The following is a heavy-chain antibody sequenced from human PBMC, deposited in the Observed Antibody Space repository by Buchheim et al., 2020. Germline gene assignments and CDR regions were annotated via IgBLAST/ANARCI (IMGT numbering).Heavy chain of an antibody. J-gene: IGHJ6*02. CDR2: INSDGSTT. CDR3: ARDRSYALDV. V-gene: IGHV3-74*03. Sequence: EVQLVESGGGLVQPGGSLRLSCAASGFDFSNSWMHWVRQAPGKGLVWVSHINSDGSTTTYADSVKDRFTISRDNAKNTVYLEMNSLRVEDTAVYYCARDRSYALDVWGQGTT. CDR1: GFDFSNSW.